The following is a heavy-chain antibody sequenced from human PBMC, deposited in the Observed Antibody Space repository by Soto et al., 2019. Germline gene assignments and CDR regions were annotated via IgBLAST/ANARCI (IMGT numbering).Heavy chain of an antibody. CDR1: GFSLSTSGVG. Sequence: GSGPTLVNPTQTLTLTCTFSGFSLSTSGVGVGWIRQPPGKALEWLALIYWNDDKRYSPSLKSRLTITKDTSKNQVVLTMTNMDPVDTATYYCASGSGNPDAFDIWGQGTMVTVSS. V-gene: IGHV2-5*01. D-gene: IGHD3-10*01. J-gene: IGHJ3*02. CDR2: IYWNDDK. CDR3: ASGSGNPDAFDI.